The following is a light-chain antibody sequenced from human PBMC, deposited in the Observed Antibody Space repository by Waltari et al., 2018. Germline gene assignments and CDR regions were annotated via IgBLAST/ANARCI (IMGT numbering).Light chain of an antibody. CDR3: QQYDNWPPYT. V-gene: IGKV3-15*01. CDR1: QSVSRN. CDR2: GAS. J-gene: IGKJ2*01. Sequence: EIVMTQSPATLSVSPGESATLSCRASQSVSRNLAWYQQRTGQAPRLLIFGASTRATGIPDRFSGNGSVTAFTLTISSLQSEDFAVYYCQQYDNWPPYTFGQGTKLEIK.